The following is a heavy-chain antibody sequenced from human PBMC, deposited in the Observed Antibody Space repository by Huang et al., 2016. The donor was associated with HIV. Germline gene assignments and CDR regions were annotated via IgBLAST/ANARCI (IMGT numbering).Heavy chain of an antibody. CDR2: IYSGGST. V-gene: IGHV3-53*02. J-gene: IGHJ5*02. Sequence: EVQLVETGGGLIQPGGSLRLSCAASGFTVSSNYMSWVRQAPGKGLEWVSVIYSGGSTYYADSVKGRFTISRDKSKNTLYLQMNSLRAEDTAVYYCARGMVRGVTLNWFDPWGQGTLVTVSS. D-gene: IGHD3-10*01. CDR3: ARGMVRGVTLNWFDP. CDR1: GFTVSSNY.